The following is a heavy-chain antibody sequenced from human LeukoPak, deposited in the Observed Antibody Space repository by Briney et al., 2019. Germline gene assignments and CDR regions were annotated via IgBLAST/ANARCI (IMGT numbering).Heavy chain of an antibody. CDR2: IYHSGST. CDR1: GYSISSGYY. V-gene: IGHV4-38-2*02. Sequence: SETLSLTCTVSGYSISSGYYWGWIRQPPGKGLEWIGSIYHSGSTYYNPSLKSRVTISVDTSKNQFSLKLSSVTAADTAVYYCASQTTLYDSSGYFAFDIWGQGTMVTVSS. D-gene: IGHD3-22*01. J-gene: IGHJ3*02. CDR3: ASQTTLYDSSGYFAFDI.